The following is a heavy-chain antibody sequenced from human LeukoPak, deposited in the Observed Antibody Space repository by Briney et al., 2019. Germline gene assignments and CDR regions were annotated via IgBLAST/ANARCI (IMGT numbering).Heavy chain of an antibody. CDR1: GGSISSYY. J-gene: IGHJ4*02. CDR3: ARLVGASEGGG. D-gene: IGHD1-26*01. CDR2: IYYSGST. Sequence: PSETLSLTCTVSGGSISSYYWSWIRQPPGKGLEWIGSIYYSGSTYYNPSLKSRVTISVDTSKNQFSLKLSSVTAADTAVYYCARLVGASEGGGWGQGTLVTVSS. V-gene: IGHV4-59*05.